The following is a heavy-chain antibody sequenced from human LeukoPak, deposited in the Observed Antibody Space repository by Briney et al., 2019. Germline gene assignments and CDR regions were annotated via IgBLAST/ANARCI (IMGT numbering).Heavy chain of an antibody. V-gene: IGHV3-23*01. Sequence: GGSLRLSCAASGFTVKTNYMNWVRQAPGQGLEWVSAISGSGGSTYYADSVKGRFTISRDNSKNTLYLQMNSLRAEDTAVYYCAKDRGWTVDAFDIWGQGTMVTVSS. CDR3: AKDRGWTVDAFDI. CDR1: GFTVKTNY. CDR2: ISGSGGST. J-gene: IGHJ3*02. D-gene: IGHD3-10*01.